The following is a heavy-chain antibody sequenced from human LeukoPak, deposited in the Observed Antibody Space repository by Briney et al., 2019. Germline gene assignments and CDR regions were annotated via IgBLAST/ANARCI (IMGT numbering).Heavy chain of an antibody. J-gene: IGHJ3*02. CDR2: INPNSGGT. Sequence: GASVKVSCRASGYTFTGYYMHRVRQAPGQGLEWMGWINPNSGGTNYAQKFQGRVTMTRDTSISTAYMELSRLRSDDTAVYYCARAHYYDSSGYYPKDAFDIWGQGTMVTVSA. CDR3: ARAHYYDSSGYYPKDAFDI. V-gene: IGHV1-2*02. CDR1: GYTFTGYY. D-gene: IGHD3-22*01.